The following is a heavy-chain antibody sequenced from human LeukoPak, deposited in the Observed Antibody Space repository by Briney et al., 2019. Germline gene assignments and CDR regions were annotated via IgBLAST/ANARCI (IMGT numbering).Heavy chain of an antibody. V-gene: IGHV1-2*02. D-gene: IGHD1-26*01. CDR2: INPKSGGT. CDR3: ARGRDSGSHTYYFDY. J-gene: IGHJ4*02. Sequence: GASVKVSCKASGYTFTDYYIHWARQAPGQGLELMAWINPKSGGTNYAQKFQGRVTMTSDTSISTVYMELSRLRSDDTAVYYCARGRDSGSHTYYFDYWGQGTLVTISS. CDR1: GYTFTDYY.